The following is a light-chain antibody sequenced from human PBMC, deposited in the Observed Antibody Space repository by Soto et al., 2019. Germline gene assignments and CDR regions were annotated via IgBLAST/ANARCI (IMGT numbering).Light chain of an antibody. V-gene: IGKV3-20*01. CDR3: QQYGSSPWT. CDR1: QSVSSSY. J-gene: IGKJ1*01. Sequence: EIVLTQSRATLSLFPGERATLSCRASQSVSSSYLAWYQQKPGQAPRLLIYGASSRATGIPDRFSGSGSGTDFTLTISRLEPEDFAVYYCQQYGSSPWTFGQGTKVDI. CDR2: GAS.